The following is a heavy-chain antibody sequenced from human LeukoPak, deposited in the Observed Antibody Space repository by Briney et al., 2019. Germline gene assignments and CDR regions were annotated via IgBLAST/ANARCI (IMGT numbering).Heavy chain of an antibody. V-gene: IGHV4-59*01. CDR1: GDSINSYY. Sequence: SETLSPTCTVSGDSINSYYWNWIRQVPGKGLEWLGHIYYSGSTFYSPSLKGRLTISVDTSKSHFSLHLKSVTAADTAMYYCARDTIYGAFDIWGQGTMVTVSS. CDR3: ARDTIYGAFDI. J-gene: IGHJ3*02. D-gene: IGHD3-3*01. CDR2: IYYSGST.